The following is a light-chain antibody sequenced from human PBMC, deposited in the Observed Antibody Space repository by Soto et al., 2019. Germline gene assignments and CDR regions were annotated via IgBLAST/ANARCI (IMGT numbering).Light chain of an antibody. CDR1: QTISSW. Sequence: DIQMTQSPSTLSGSVGDRVTITCRASQTISSWLAWYQQKPGKAPKLLIYKASSLESGVPSRFSGSGSGTHFTLTISSLQPEDFATYYCQQANAFPLTLGQGTRLEIK. CDR3: QQANAFPLT. J-gene: IGKJ5*01. CDR2: KAS. V-gene: IGKV1-5*03.